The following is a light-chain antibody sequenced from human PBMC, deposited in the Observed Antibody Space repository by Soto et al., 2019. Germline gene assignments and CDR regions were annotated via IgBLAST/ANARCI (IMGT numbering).Light chain of an antibody. CDR3: CSYSASSVVI. CDR1: SSDVGSYDL. V-gene: IGLV2-23*02. J-gene: IGLJ2*01. CDR2: EVT. Sequence: QSALTQPASVSGSPGQAITIYCTGSSSDVGSYDLVSWYQQHPGNVPKLMIYEVTKRPSGVSNRFSASKSGNTASLTISGLQAEDEANYYCCSYSASSVVIFGGGTKVTVL.